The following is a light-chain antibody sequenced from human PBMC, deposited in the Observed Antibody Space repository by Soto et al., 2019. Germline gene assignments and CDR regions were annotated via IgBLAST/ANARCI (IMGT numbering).Light chain of an antibody. CDR3: HQYQNLWT. CDR1: QTSYSN. V-gene: IGKV3-15*01. Sequence: IVMTQSPATLSVSPGDTASLSCRAGQTSYSNVAWYQQRPGQAPRLIIYRASSRATGVPARFSGSGSGTEFTLTISSLQSEDFALYYCHQYQNLWTFGQGTKVEIK. J-gene: IGKJ1*01. CDR2: RAS.